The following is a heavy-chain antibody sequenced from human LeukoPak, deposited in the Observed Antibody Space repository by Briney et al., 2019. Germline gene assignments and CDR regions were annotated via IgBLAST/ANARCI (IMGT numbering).Heavy chain of an antibody. D-gene: IGHD3-22*01. CDR3: AIRSYYDTRGYYYFDY. CDR2: IFPNDSDT. J-gene: IGHJ4*02. V-gene: IGHV5-51*01. Sequence: GESLKISCKGSGYIFTEYWIGWVRQMPGKGLEWMGIIFPNDSDTRYSPSFQGQVTISADKSITTAYLQWSSLKASDTTMYYCAIRSYYDTRGYYYFDYWGQGTLVTVSA. CDR1: GYIFTEYW.